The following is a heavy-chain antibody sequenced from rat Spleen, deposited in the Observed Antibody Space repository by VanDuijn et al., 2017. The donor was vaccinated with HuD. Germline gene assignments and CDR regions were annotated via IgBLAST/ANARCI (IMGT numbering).Heavy chain of an antibody. J-gene: IGHJ2*01. CDR1: GFNFNDHW. CDR3: VREELGVRD. Sequence: EVKLVESGVGLVQPGRSLKLSCAASGFNFNDHWMGWVRQAPGKGLEWIGESNKDSSTIKYIPYLKDKITISRYNGQNTLYRQKRKLGEEEKAIYYCVREELGVRDWGQGVMVTVSS. CDR2: SNKDSSTI. D-gene: IGHD4-3*01. V-gene: IGHV4-2*01.